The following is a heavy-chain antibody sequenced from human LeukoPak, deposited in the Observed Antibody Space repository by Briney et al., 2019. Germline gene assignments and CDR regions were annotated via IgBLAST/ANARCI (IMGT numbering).Heavy chain of an antibody. J-gene: IGHJ4*02. CDR2: INSDGSST. D-gene: IGHD5-18*01. CDR3: AREVVRGYSYGFDY. Sequence: PGGSLRLSCAASGFTFSSYWMHWVRQAPGKGLVWVSRINSDGSSTSYADSVKGRFTISRDNAKNTLYPQMNSLRAEDTAVYYCAREVVRGYSYGFDYWGQGTLVTVSS. CDR1: GFTFSSYW. V-gene: IGHV3-74*01.